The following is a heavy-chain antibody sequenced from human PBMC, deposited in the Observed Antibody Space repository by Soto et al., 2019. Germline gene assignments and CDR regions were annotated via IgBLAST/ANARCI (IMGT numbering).Heavy chain of an antibody. Sequence: SETLSLPCTVSGVSFSSYYWSWIRQPPGKGLEWIGNIYYSGNTYYNPSLKSRIIISIDTSKNKFSLKVGSVTAADTAVYYCASASLYGIDVWGQGTTVTVSS. V-gene: IGHV4-59*06. J-gene: IGHJ6*02. CDR3: ASASLYGIDV. CDR2: IYYSGNT. CDR1: GVSFSSYY. D-gene: IGHD3-16*01.